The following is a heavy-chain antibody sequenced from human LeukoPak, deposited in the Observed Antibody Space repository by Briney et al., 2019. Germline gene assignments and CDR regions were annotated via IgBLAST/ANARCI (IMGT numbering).Heavy chain of an antibody. CDR3: AKDPYSGSFEYFQH. D-gene: IGHD1-26*01. V-gene: IGHV3-30-3*01. J-gene: IGHJ1*01. CDR2: IPYDGSEK. Sequence: GGSLRLSCAASGFTFSSYPMHWVRQAPGKGLEWVAVIPYDGSEKHYADPVKGRFTISRDNSKNTLYLQMSSLRAEDTAVYYCAKDPYSGSFEYFQHWGQGTLVTVSS. CDR1: GFTFSSYP.